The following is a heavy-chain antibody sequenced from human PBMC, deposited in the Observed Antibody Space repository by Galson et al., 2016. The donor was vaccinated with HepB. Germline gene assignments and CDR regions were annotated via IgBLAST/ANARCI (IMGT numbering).Heavy chain of an antibody. J-gene: IGHJ6*02. D-gene: IGHD3-10*02. V-gene: IGHV3-7*03. CDR2: IKQDGSEK. CDR1: GFTFSSYW. CDR3: TRGNVPPPGMDV. Sequence: SLRLSCAVSGFTFSSYWMSWVRQAPGKGLEWVANIKQDGSEKYYVDSVKGRFTISRDNGKKSLYLQMNSLRAEDTAVYYCTRGNVPPPGMDVWGQGTTVTVS.